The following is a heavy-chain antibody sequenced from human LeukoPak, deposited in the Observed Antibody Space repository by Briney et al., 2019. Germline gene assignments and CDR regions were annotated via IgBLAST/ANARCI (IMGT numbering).Heavy chain of an antibody. V-gene: IGHV4-34*01. CDR1: GFTFSSYS. CDR3: ARDRGTWNDDGFDY. Sequence: GSLRLSCAASGFTFSSYSMNWVRQPPGKGLEWIGEINHSGSTNYNPSLKSRVTISVHTSNNQFSLKLSSVTAADTAVYYCARDRGTWNDDGFDYWGQGTLVTVSS. D-gene: IGHD1-1*01. CDR2: INHSGST. J-gene: IGHJ4*02.